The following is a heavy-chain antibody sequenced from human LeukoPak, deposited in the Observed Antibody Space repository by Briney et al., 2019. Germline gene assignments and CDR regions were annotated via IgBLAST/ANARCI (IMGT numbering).Heavy chain of an antibody. J-gene: IGHJ4*02. Sequence: PSETLSLTCTVSGGSISSSGYYWGWIRQPPGKGLEWIGSIYYSGSTYYNPSLKSRVTISVDTSKNQFSLKLSSVTAADTAVYYCARRFGYYYDSSGYPFDYWGQGTLVTVSS. CDR2: IYYSGST. CDR1: GGSISSSGYY. V-gene: IGHV4-39*01. CDR3: ARRFGYYYDSSGYPFDY. D-gene: IGHD3-22*01.